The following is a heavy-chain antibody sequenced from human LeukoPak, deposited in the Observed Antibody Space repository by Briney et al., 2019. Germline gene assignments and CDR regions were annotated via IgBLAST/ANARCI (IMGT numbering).Heavy chain of an antibody. CDR2: INPSGSST. J-gene: IGHJ5*02. D-gene: IGHD1-26*01. CDR3: ARDNSVGDTAWWFDP. Sequence: ASVTVSFKASGYTFTSYYMHWVRQAPGQGLEWMGLINPSGSSTSYAQKFQGRLSLTRDMSTSTDYMELGSLRSEDTAVYYCARDNSVGDTAWWFDPWGQGTLVTVSS. V-gene: IGHV1-46*01. CDR1: GYTFTSYY.